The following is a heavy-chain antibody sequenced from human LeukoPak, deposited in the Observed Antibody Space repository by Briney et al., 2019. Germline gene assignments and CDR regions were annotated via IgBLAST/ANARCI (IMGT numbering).Heavy chain of an antibody. V-gene: IGHV3-48*04. CDR1: GFTFSSYW. J-gene: IGHJ3*02. CDR2: ISSSSSTI. Sequence: PGGSPRLSCAASGFTFSSYWMSWVRQAPGKGLEWVSYISSSSSTIYYADSVKGRFTISRDNAKNSLYLQMNSLRAEDTAVYYCARRNDYITMVRGAGAFDIWGQGTMVTVSS. CDR3: ARRNDYITMVRGAGAFDI. D-gene: IGHD3-10*01.